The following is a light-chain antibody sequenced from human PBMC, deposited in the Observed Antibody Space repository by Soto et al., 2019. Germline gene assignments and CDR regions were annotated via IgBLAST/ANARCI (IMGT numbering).Light chain of an antibody. CDR1: QTIGSN. CDR2: GVS. V-gene: IGKV3-15*01. CDR3: QQYNTWPPIT. J-gene: IGKJ5*01. Sequence: IVMTQSPATLSVSPGERATLSCSASQTIGSNLAWYQQRPGQAPRLLIYGVSSRATGVPARFSGSGSGTEFTLTIRSLQSEDFAVYYCQQYNTWPPITFGQGTRREIK.